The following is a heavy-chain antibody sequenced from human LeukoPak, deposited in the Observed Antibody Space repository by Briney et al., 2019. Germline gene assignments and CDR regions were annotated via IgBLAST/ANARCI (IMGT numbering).Heavy chain of an antibody. CDR2: IYYSGST. CDR1: GDSINSGGYF. Sequence: SETLSLTCTVSGDSINSGGYFWSWIRQHPGKGLEWIGYIYYSGSTYYNPSLKSRVTTSVDTSKNQFSLKLSSVTAADTAVYYCTRDGPRSSGYPDNWGQGTLVTVSS. CDR3: TRDGPRSSGYPDN. D-gene: IGHD3-22*01. J-gene: IGHJ4*02. V-gene: IGHV4-31*03.